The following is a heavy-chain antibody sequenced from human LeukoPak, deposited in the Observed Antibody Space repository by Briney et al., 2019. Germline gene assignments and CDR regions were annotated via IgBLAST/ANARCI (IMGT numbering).Heavy chain of an antibody. CDR2: IYPHDSET. CDR1: GYSFTTYW. CDR3: ARIYGSGTFRGKIDI. Sequence: GESLKISCHTSGYSFTTYWIGWVRQVPGKGLEWMGIIYPHDSETRYSPSFQGQVAISADKSIGSAYLQWSSLKASDTAMYYCARIYGSGTFRGKIDIWGQGTMVTVSS. V-gene: IGHV5-51*01. J-gene: IGHJ3*02. D-gene: IGHD3-10*01.